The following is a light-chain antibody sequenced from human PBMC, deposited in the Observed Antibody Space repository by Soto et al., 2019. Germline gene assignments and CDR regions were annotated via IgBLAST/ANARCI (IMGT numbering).Light chain of an antibody. CDR1: QSISSY. J-gene: IGKJ1*01. Sequence: DIQMTQSPSSLSASVGGRVTITCRASQSISSYLNWYQQKPGKAPKLLIYAASSLQSGVPSRFSGSGSGTDFTLTISSMQTADFANYYCQQSYSTPRTFGQGTKVDIK. CDR3: QQSYSTPRT. CDR2: AAS. V-gene: IGKV1-39*01.